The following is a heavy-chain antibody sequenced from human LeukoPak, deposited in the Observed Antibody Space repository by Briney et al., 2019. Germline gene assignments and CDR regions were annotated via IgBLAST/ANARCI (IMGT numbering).Heavy chain of an antibody. D-gene: IGHD2/OR15-2a*01. V-gene: IGHV4-39*07. CDR3: ARYRLYDRVDY. J-gene: IGHJ4*02. CDR2: VYYSGST. Sequence: SETLSITCTVSGGSISSSSYYWGWIRQPPGKGLEWIGSVYYSGSTYYNPSLKSRVTISVDTSKNQFSLKLSSVTAADTAVYYCARYRLYDRVDYWGQGTLVTVSS. CDR1: GGSISSSSYY.